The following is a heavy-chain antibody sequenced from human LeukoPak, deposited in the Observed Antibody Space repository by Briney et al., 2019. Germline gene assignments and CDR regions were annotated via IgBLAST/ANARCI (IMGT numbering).Heavy chain of an antibody. V-gene: IGHV1-69*05. Sequence: GASVKVSCKASGGTFSSYAISWMRQAPGQGLEWMGGIIPIFGTANYAQKFQGRVTITTDESTSTAYMELSSLRSEDTAVYYCARAYGFTIPGSPRRAFDIWGQGTMVTVSS. J-gene: IGHJ3*02. CDR3: ARAYGFTIPGSPRRAFDI. CDR2: IIPIFGTA. D-gene: IGHD3-16*01. CDR1: GGTFSSYA.